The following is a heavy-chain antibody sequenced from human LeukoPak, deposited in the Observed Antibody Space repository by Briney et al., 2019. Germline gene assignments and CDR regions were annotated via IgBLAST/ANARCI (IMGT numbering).Heavy chain of an antibody. CDR2: ISWNGGST. V-gene: IGHV3-20*04. J-gene: IGHJ4*02. CDR1: GFTFDDYG. CDR3: ATIKRYDTGRSASVGIDH. Sequence: TGGSLRLSCAASGFTFDDYGMSWVRQAPGKGLEWVSFISWNGGSTGYADSVKGRFTISRDNAKNSLYLQMNSLRAEDTAVYYCATIKRYDTGRSASVGIDHWGQGTLVTVSS. D-gene: IGHD2-15*01.